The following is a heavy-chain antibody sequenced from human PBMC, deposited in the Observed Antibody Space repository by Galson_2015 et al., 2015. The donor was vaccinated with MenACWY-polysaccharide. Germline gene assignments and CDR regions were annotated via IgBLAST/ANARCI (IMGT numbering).Heavy chain of an antibody. CDR2: INSDGSGT. CDR1: GFTFSDYW. CDR3: ARGIISMVRGVGITSSWFDP. J-gene: IGHJ5*02. D-gene: IGHD3-10*01. Sequence: LILSCAASGFTFSDYWMHWVRQAPGKGLVWVSRINSDGSGTSYADSVKGRFTISRDNAKNTLYLQMNSLGAEDTAVYYCARGIISMVRGVGITSSWFDPWGQGTLVIVSS. V-gene: IGHV3-74*01.